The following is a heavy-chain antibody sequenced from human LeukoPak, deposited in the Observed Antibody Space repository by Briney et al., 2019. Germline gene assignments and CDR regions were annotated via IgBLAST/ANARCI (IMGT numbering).Heavy chain of an antibody. Sequence: SQTLSLTCTVSGGSISSGGYYWSWLRQHPGKGLEWIGYIYYSGSTYYNPSLKSRVTISVDTSKNQFSLKLSSVTAADTAVYYCARSGRGSGDGYFDYWGQGTLVTVSS. D-gene: IGHD3-10*01. CDR2: IYYSGST. CDR1: GGSISSGGYY. J-gene: IGHJ4*02. CDR3: ARSGRGSGDGYFDY. V-gene: IGHV4-31*03.